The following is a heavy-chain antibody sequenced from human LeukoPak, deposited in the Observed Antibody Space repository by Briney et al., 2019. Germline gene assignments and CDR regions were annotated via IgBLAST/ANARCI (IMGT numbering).Heavy chain of an antibody. D-gene: IGHD4-17*01. CDR2: ISSSSSSYI. CDR1: GFTFSSYS. CDR3: ARFTTVTTRGAFDI. J-gene: IGHJ3*02. Sequence: GGSLRLSCAASGFTFSSYSMNWVRQAPGKGLEWVSSISSSSSSYIYYADSVKGRFTISRDNAKNSLYLQMNSLRAEDTAVYYCARFTTVTTRGAFDIWGQGTTVTVSS. V-gene: IGHV3-21*01.